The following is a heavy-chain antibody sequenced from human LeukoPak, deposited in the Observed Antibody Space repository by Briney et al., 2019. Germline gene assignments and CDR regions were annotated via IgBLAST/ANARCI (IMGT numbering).Heavy chain of an antibody. CDR2: INPSGGST. V-gene: IGHV1-46*01. D-gene: IGHD6-19*01. Sequence: ASVRVSCKASGYTFTSYYMHWGRQAPGEGLEWMGIINPSGGSTSYAQKFQGRVSMTRDTSTSTVYMELSSLRSEYTAVYYCARVGPGYSSGWYHFDYWGQGTLVTVSS. CDR3: ARVGPGYSSGWYHFDY. CDR1: GYTFTSYY. J-gene: IGHJ4*02.